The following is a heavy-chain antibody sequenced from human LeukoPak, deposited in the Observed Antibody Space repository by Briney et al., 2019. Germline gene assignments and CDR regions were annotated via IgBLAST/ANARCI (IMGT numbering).Heavy chain of an antibody. CDR1: GGSISSYY. CDR2: IYTSGST. D-gene: IGHD2-2*01. V-gene: IGHV4-4*07. J-gene: IGHJ6*03. Sequence: PSETLSLTCTVSGGSISSYYWSWIRQPAGKGLEWIGRIYTSGSTNYNPSLKSRVTMSVDTSKNQFSLKLSSVTAADTAVYYCASSRSVPAAMGHYYYYYMDVWGKGTTVTVSS. CDR3: ASSRSVPAAMGHYYYYYMDV.